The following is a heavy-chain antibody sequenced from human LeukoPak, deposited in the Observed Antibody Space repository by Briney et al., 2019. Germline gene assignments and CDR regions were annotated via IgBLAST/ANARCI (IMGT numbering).Heavy chain of an antibody. J-gene: IGHJ6*02. CDR3: ARDTIVTDYYYYGMDV. CDR2: INPSGGST. CDR1: GYTFTSYY. Sequence: ASVKVSCKASGYTFTSYYMHWVRQAPGQGLEWMGTINPSGGSTSYAQKFQGRVTMTRDTSTSTVYMELSSLRSEDTAVYYCARDTIVTDYYYYGMDVWGQGTTVTVSS. D-gene: IGHD3-3*01. V-gene: IGHV1-46*01.